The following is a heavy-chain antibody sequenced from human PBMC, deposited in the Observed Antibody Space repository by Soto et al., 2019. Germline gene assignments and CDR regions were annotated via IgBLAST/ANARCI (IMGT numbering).Heavy chain of an antibody. V-gene: IGHV3-23*01. CDR3: AQDWEFDWPNYYFDY. CDR1: GFTFSSYA. J-gene: IGHJ4*02. D-gene: IGHD3-9*01. Sequence: GGSLRLSCAASGFTFSSYAMSWVRQAPGKGLEWVSAISGDGSSTYFADSGKGRFTISRDNSKNTLYLQMNSLRAEDTAVYYCAQDWEFDWPNYYFDYWGQGTLVTVSS. CDR2: ISGDGSST.